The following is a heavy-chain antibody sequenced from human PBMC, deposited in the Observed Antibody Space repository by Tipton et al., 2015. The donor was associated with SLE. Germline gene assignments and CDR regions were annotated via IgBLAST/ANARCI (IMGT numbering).Heavy chain of an antibody. V-gene: IGHV4-61*02. CDR1: GGSISSGSYY. CDR3: ARVLGVVKSYYMDV. J-gene: IGHJ6*03. CDR2: IYTSGST. D-gene: IGHD3-3*01. Sequence: LRLSCTVSGGSISSGSYYWSWIRRPAGKGLEWIGRIYTSGSTNYNPSLKSRVTISVDTPKNQFSLKLSSVTAADTAVYYCARVLGVVKSYYMDVWGKGTTVTVSS.